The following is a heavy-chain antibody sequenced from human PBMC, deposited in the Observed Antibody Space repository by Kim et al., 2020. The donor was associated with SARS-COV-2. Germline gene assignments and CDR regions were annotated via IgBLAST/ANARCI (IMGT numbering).Heavy chain of an antibody. D-gene: IGHD3-10*01. Sequence: GGSLRLSCAASGFTFSSYAMSWVRQAPGKGLEWVSAISGSGGSTYYEDSVKRRFTISRDNSKNTLYLQMNSLRAAETSVCYCAKDIALWFGEFVAFDIWGQGKFVTVSS. J-gene: IGHJ3*02. CDR1: GFTFSSYA. V-gene: IGHV3-23*01. CDR2: ISGSGGST. CDR3: AKDIALWFGEFVAFDI.